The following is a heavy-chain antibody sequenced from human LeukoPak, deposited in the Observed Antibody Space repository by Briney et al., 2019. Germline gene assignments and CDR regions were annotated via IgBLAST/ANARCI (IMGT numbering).Heavy chain of an antibody. J-gene: IGHJ3*02. CDR3: ASFEFSIAAALDAFDI. D-gene: IGHD6-13*01. CDR2: INTNTGNP. CDR1: GYTFTSYA. Sequence: ASVKVSCKASGYTFTSYAMNWVRQAPGQGLEWMGWINTNTGNPTYAQGFTGRFVFSLDTSVSTAYLQISSLKAEDTAVYYCASFEFSIAAALDAFDIWGQGTMVTVSS. V-gene: IGHV7-4-1*02.